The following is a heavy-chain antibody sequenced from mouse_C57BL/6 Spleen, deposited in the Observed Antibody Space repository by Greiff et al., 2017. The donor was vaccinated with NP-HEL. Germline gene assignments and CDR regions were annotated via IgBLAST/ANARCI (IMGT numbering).Heavy chain of an antibody. CDR2: IDPSDSET. CDR3: ARGSTMVTTWYFDY. D-gene: IGHD2-2*01. CDR1: GYTFTSYW. Sequence: VQLQQPGAELVRPGSSVKLSCKASGYTFTSYWMHWVKQRPIQGLEWIGNIDPSDSETHYNQKFKDKATLTVDKSSSTAYMQLSSLTSEDSAVYYCARGSTMVTTWYFDYWGQGTTLTVSS. V-gene: IGHV1-52*01. J-gene: IGHJ2*01.